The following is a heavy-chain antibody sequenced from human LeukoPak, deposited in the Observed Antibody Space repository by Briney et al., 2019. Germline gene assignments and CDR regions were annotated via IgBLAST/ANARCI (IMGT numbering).Heavy chain of an antibody. CDR1: GVTFSSYA. V-gene: IGHV3-23*01. CDR3: AKDEKITMVRGVIDY. CDR2: ISGSGGST. J-gene: IGHJ4*02. D-gene: IGHD3-10*01. Sequence: GGSLRLSCAASGVTFSSYAMSWVRQAPGKGLEWVSAISGSGGSTYYADSVKGRFTISRDNSKNTLYLQMNSLRAEDTAVYYCAKDEKITMVRGVIDYWGQGTLVTVSS.